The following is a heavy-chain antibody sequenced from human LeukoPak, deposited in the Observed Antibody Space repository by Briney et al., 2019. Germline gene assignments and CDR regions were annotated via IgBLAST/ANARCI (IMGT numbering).Heavy chain of an antibody. CDR1: GFSFSNYA. V-gene: IGHV3-23*01. CDR3: APDLRGSAWSLDD. J-gene: IGHJ4*02. Sequence: GGSLRLSCAASGFSFSNYAMSWVRQAPGKGLEWVSFISDSGETTLYADSAKGRFTISRDNSKSTLYLQLNSLRAEDTALYYCAPDLRGSAWSLDDWGQGTLVTVYS. CDR2: ISDSGETT. D-gene: IGHD6-13*01.